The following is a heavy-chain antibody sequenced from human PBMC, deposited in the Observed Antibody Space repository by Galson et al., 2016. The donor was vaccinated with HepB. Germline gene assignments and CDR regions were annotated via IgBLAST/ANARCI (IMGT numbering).Heavy chain of an antibody. D-gene: IGHD6-6*01. Sequence: PALVKPTQTLTLTCSLSGFSLTTTNKVAVSWIRQPPGKALEWLALIYWDDDTPYSPSLKSRLAITRDASKNQVVLTMTNMDPEDTATYFCAHYDYRSSSGHNDWGQGALVIVS. J-gene: IGHJ4*02. V-gene: IGHV2-5*02. CDR2: IYWDDDT. CDR3: AHYDYRSSSGHND. CDR1: GFSLTTTNKVA.